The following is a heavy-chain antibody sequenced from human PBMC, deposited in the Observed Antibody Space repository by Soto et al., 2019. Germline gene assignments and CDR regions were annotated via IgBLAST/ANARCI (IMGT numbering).Heavy chain of an antibody. V-gene: IGHV1-69*02. J-gene: IGHJ3*02. Sequence: QVQLVRSGVEVKKPGSSVKVSCQASGGSFRTYTIFWVRQAPGQGLEWMGRIISMFDIANYAQKFQGRVTFNADKSTGTVYMEMISLTSDDTAIYFSTLGSWSAEVFDIWCQVTLFTVSS. CDR2: IISMFDIA. CDR3: TLGSWSAEVFDI. CDR1: GGSFRTYT. D-gene: IGHD6-13*01.